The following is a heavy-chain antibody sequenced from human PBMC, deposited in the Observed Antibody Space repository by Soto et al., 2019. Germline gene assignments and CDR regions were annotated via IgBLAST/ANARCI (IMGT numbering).Heavy chain of an antibody. J-gene: IGHJ6*02. CDR2: IYYSGTT. CDR1: GGYISSGGYY. V-gene: IGHV4-31*03. CDR3: AASCVACGGFNYYGMDV. D-gene: IGHD2-21*01. Sequence: QVQLQESGPGLVKPSQTLSLTCTVSGGYISSGGYYWYWIRKHQGKGLEWIGYIYYSGTTYYNPSLKSRVTISVDTSKNQCSLKLSSVTAADTAVYYCAASCVACGGFNYYGMDVWGQGTTVTVSS.